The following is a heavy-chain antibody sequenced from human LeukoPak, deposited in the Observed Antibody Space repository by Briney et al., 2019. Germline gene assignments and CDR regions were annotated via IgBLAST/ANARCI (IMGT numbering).Heavy chain of an antibody. CDR1: GFTFSSYG. D-gene: IGHD1-26*01. J-gene: IGHJ1*01. CDR2: ISHDGSKK. Sequence: GGSLRLSCAASGFTFSSYGMHWVRQAPGKGLEWVAVISHDGSKKYYADSVKGRFTISRDNSKNTLYLQMNSLRDEDTAVYYCAKDPYSGSFEYFQHWGQGTLVTVTS. CDR3: AKDPYSGSFEYFQH. V-gene: IGHV3-30*18.